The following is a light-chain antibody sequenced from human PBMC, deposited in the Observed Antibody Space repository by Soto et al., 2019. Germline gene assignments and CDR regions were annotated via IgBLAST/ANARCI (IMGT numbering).Light chain of an antibody. CDR1: QSVSSS. J-gene: IGKJ1*01. Sequence: EIVVTQSPATLSVSPGEIVTLSFSASQSVSSSLAWYQQRPGQAPRLLIYDTSTRAAGIAARFSGSGSGTDFTLTISSLQPEDFATYYCQQSYSTPPTFGQGTKVDIK. V-gene: IGKV3-15*01. CDR2: DTS. CDR3: QQSYSTPPT.